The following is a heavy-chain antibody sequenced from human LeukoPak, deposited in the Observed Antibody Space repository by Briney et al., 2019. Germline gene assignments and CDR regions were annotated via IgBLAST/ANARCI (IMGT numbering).Heavy chain of an antibody. Sequence: GGSLRLSCAASGFTFRNYGMHWVRQAPGKGLEWVSLISWDGGSTYYADSVKGRFTISRDNSKNSLYLQMNSLRTEDTALYYCAKDMVRWGSSSLPNYFDYWGQGTLVTVSS. CDR1: GFTFRNYG. CDR3: AKDMVRWGSSSLPNYFDY. V-gene: IGHV3-43*01. CDR2: ISWDGGST. D-gene: IGHD6-13*01. J-gene: IGHJ4*02.